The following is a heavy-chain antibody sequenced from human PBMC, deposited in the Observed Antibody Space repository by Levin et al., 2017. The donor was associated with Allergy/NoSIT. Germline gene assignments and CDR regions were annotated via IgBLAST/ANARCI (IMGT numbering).Heavy chain of an antibody. V-gene: IGHV1-69*06. Sequence: ASVKVSCKASGGTFSSYAISWVRQAPGQGLEWMGGIIPIFGTANYAQKFQGRVTITADKSTSTAYMELSSLRSEDTAVYYCARSYYDILTGYYYYAFDIWGQGTMVTVSS. CDR2: IIPIFGTA. CDR3: ARSYYDILTGYYYYAFDI. J-gene: IGHJ3*02. CDR1: GGTFSSYA. D-gene: IGHD3-9*01.